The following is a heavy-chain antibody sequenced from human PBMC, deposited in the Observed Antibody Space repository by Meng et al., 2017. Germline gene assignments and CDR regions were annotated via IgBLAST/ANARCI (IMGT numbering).Heavy chain of an antibody. J-gene: IGHJ4*02. D-gene: IGHD6-13*01. CDR3: ARAEEISAAGKLFGDY. CDR1: GYTFPNYY. V-gene: IGHV1-2*06. Sequence: ASVKVSCKASGYTFPNYYLHWVRRAPGQGLEWMGRFNPKSGDTNYAQKFQGRVTMTGDTSISTAYMELSGLRSDDTAMYYCARAEEISAAGKLFGDYWGQGTLVTVSS. CDR2: FNPKSGDT.